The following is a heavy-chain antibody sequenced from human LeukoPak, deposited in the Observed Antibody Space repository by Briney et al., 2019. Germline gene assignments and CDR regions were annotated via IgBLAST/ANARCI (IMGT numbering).Heavy chain of an antibody. J-gene: IGHJ4*02. V-gene: IGHV3-53*01. CDR3: APKMRGGSYYNY. D-gene: IGHD1-26*01. CDR1: GFTVSSNY. CDR2: IYSGGST. Sequence: PGGSLRLSCAASGFTVSSNYMSWVRQAPGKGLEWVSVIYSGGSTYYADSVKGRFTISRDNAKNSLYLQMNSLRAEDTAVYYCAPKMRGGSYYNYWGQGTLVTVSS.